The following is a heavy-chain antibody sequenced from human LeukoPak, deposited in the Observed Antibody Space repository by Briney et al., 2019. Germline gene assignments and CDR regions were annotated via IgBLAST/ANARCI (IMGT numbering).Heavy chain of an antibody. CDR2: IYYSGST. J-gene: IGHJ2*01. CDR1: GGSISSYY. CDR3: ARDPEDYYDSSGHSGWYFDL. V-gene: IGHV4-59*01. Sequence: PSETLSLTCTVSGGSISSYYWSWIRQPPGKGLEWIGYIYYSGSTNYNPSLKSRVTISVDTSKNQFSLKLSSVTAADTAVYYCARDPEDYYDSSGHSGWYFDLWGRGTLVTVSS. D-gene: IGHD3-22*01.